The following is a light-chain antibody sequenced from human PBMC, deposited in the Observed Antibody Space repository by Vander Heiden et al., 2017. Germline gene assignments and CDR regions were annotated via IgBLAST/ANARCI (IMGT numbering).Light chain of an antibody. CDR3: QAWDSSNWV. Sequence: SYALTLPPLVSVSPGQTASFPCSGDKLVDIHVCWYEQKPGQSPVLAIYQVSKRPSGRPGRFSGSNSGNTATLTISGTQAMDEADYYCQAWDSSNWVFGGGTKLTVL. J-gene: IGLJ3*02. V-gene: IGLV3-1*01. CDR1: KLVDIH. CDR2: QVS.